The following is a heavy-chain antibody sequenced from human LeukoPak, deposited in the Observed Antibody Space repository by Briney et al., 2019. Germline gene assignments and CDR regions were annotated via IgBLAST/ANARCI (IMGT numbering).Heavy chain of an antibody. V-gene: IGHV1-69*04. D-gene: IGHD3-16*01. Sequence: ASVNVSCKASGGTFSSYAISWVRQAPGQGLEWMGRIIPILGIANYAQKFQGRVTITADKSTSTAYMELSSLRSEDTAVYYCARDLYIRPEMTYVWGSYPQYYFDYWGQGTLVTVSS. CDR2: IIPILGIA. CDR3: ARDLYIRPEMTYVWGSYPQYYFDY. J-gene: IGHJ4*02. CDR1: GGTFSSYA.